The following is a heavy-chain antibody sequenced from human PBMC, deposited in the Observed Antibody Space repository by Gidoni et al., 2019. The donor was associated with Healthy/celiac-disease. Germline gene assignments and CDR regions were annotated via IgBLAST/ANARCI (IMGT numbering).Heavy chain of an antibody. V-gene: IGHV1-46*01. CDR2: INPSGGST. J-gene: IGHJ4*02. CDR1: GYTFTSYY. CDR3: ARGGYDYVWGSYRHGYFDY. D-gene: IGHD3-16*02. Sequence: QVQLVQSGAEVKKPGASVKVSCKASGYTFTSYYMHWVRQAPGQGLEWMGIINPSGGSTSYAQKFQGRVTMTRDTSTSTVYMELSSLRSEDTAVYYCARGGYDYVWGSYRHGYFDYWGQGTLVTVSS.